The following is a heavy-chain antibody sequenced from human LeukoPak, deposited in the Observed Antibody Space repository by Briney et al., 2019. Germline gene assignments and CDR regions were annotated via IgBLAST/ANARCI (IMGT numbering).Heavy chain of an antibody. Sequence: SETLSLTCTISDNSIRSYYWSWIRQPPGKGLEWIGYMYYSGSTTYNPSLESRVTMSIDTSKNHFSLTLTSVTAADTAVYYCAIFPPSGSFDFRGQGTLVTVSS. J-gene: IGHJ4*02. CDR1: DNSIRSYY. V-gene: IGHV4-59*01. CDR3: AIFPPSGSFDF. CDR2: MYYSGST. D-gene: IGHD3-3*01.